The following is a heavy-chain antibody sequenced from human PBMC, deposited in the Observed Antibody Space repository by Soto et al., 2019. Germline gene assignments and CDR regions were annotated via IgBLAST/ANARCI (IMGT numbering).Heavy chain of an antibody. J-gene: IGHJ4*02. Sequence: ASVKVSCKASGYTFNTYGINWVRQAPGQGLEWMGWINTNTGNPNYAQKFQGRITMTRDTSTATVYMEMTSLTSGDTAIYYCARKKCLGDCYSFDYRGPGTLLTVSS. CDR1: GYTFNTYG. D-gene: IGHD2-21*02. CDR3: ARKKCLGDCYSFDY. CDR2: INTNTGNP. V-gene: IGHV1-18*01.